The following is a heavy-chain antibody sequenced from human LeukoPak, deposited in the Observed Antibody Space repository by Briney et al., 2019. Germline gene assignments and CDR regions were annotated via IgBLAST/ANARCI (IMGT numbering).Heavy chain of an antibody. V-gene: IGHV3-33*06. CDR2: IWYDGSNK. Sequence: GGSLRLSCAASGFTFSSYGMHWVRQAPGKGLEWVAVIWYDGSNKYYADSVKGRFTISRDNSKNTLYLQMNSLRAEDTAVYYCAKDSFDYYDSSGYTPTVIWGQGTLVTVSS. J-gene: IGHJ4*02. D-gene: IGHD3-22*01. CDR1: GFTFSSYG. CDR3: AKDSFDYYDSSGYTPTVI.